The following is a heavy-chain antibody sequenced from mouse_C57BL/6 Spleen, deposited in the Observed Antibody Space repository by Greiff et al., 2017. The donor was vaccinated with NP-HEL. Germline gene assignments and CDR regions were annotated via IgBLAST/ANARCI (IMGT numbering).Heavy chain of an antibody. CDR2: ISYSGST. V-gene: IGHV3-1*01. CDR3: ARDGRGYFDV. CDR1: GYSITSGYD. Sequence: VQLKESGPGMVKPSQSLSLTCTVTGYSITSGYDWHWIRHFPGNKLEWMGYISYSGSTNYNPSLKSRISITHDTSKNHFFLKLNSVTTEDTATYYCARDGRGYFDVWGTGTTVTVSS. D-gene: IGHD1-1*01. J-gene: IGHJ1*03.